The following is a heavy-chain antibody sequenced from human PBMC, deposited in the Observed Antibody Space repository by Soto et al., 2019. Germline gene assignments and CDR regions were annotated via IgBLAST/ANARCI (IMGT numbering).Heavy chain of an antibody. CDR3: AVYGYGVSAAAY. CDR1: GLTFRNDW. D-gene: IGHD4-17*01. V-gene: IGHV3-7*03. Sequence: AGSLRLSCAGSGLTFRNDWLSWVRQAPGKGLEWVANINQDGSERYYVDSVRGRYTISRDNVENSLYLQLNSLRPEDTAVYYCAVYGYGVSAAAYWGQGTLVTVSS. J-gene: IGHJ4*02. CDR2: INQDGSER.